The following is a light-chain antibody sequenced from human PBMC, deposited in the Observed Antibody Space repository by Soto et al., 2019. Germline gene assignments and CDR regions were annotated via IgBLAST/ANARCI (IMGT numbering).Light chain of an antibody. CDR2: GAS. CDR3: QQYNNWPRIT. J-gene: IGKJ3*01. Sequence: EIVMTQYPATLSVSPGERATLSCRASQSVSSNLAWYQQKPGQAPRLLIYGASTRATGIPARFSGSGSGTEFTLTISSLQSEDFAVYYCQQYNNWPRITFGPGTKVDIK. V-gene: IGKV3-15*01. CDR1: QSVSSN.